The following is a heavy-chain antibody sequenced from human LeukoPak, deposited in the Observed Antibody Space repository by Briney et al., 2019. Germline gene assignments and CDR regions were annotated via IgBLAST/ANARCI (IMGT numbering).Heavy chain of an antibody. CDR1: GGTFSSYA. J-gene: IGHJ5*02. Sequence: EASVKASCKASGGTFSSYAISWVRQAPGQGLEWMGGIIPIFGTANYAQKFQGRVTITTDESTSTAYMELSSLRSEDTAVYYCARGIAARPVWFDPWGQGTLVTVSS. V-gene: IGHV1-69*05. D-gene: IGHD6-6*01. CDR3: ARGIAARPVWFDP. CDR2: IIPIFGTA.